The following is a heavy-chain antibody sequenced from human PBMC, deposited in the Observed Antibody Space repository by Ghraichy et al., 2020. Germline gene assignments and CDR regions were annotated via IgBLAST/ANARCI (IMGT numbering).Heavy chain of an antibody. V-gene: IGHV4-31*03. D-gene: IGHD3-22*01. Sequence: SETLSLTCTVSGGSISSGGYYWSWIRQHPGKGLEWIGYIYYSGSTYYNPSLKSRVTISVDTSKNQFSLKLSSVTAADTAVYYCARDAYDSSGYYYVGGAAFDIWGQGPMFTVSS. J-gene: IGHJ3*02. CDR2: IYYSGST. CDR1: GGSISSGGYY. CDR3: ARDAYDSSGYYYVGGAAFDI.